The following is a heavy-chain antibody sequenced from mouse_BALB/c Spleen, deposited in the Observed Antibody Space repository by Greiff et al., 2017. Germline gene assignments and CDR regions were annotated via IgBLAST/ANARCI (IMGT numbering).Heavy chain of an antibody. CDR1: GFTFSDYG. J-gene: IGHJ1*01. Sequence: EVQLVESGGGLVQPGGSRKLSCAASGFTFSDYGMAWVRQAPGKGPEWVAFISNLAYSIYYADTVTGRFTISRENAKNTLYLEMSSLRSEDTAMYYCARDLDGYWYFDVWGAGTTVTVSS. CDR2: ISNLAYSI. D-gene: IGHD2-3*01. V-gene: IGHV5-15*02. CDR3: ARDLDGYWYFDV.